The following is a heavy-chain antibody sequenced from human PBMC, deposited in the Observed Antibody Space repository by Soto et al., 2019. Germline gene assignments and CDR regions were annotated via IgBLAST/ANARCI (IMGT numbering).Heavy chain of an antibody. Sequence: ASVKVACKASGGTFSSYAISWVRQAPGQGLEWMGWINPNSGGTNYAQKFQGWVTMTRDTSISTAYMELSRLRSDDTAVYYCARGAGTSWYYYDSNRAYNWFDPWGQGTLVTVSS. V-gene: IGHV1-2*04. CDR3: ARGAGTSWYYYDSNRAYNWFDP. CDR2: INPNSGGT. J-gene: IGHJ5*02. CDR1: GGTFSSYA. D-gene: IGHD3-22*01.